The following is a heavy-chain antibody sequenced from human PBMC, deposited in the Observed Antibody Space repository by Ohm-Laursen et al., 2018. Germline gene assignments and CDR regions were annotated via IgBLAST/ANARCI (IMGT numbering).Heavy chain of an antibody. V-gene: IGHV4-4*07. D-gene: IGHD7-27*01. Sequence: TLSLTCTVSGGSISSYYWTWIRQPAGKGLEWIGRINTSGSTNYNPSLKSRVTMSVETSKNQLSLKLSSVTAADTAVYYCARDLGFAAPMDVWGQGTTVTVSS. J-gene: IGHJ6*02. CDR2: INTSGST. CDR3: ARDLGFAAPMDV. CDR1: GGSISSYY.